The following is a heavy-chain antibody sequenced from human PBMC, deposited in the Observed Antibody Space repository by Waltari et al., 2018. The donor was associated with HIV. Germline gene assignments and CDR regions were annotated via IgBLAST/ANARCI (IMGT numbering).Heavy chain of an antibody. CDR2: IYYSGST. CDR1: GGSISRSSYY. D-gene: IGHD4-17*01. V-gene: IGHV4-39*01. J-gene: IGHJ4*02. CDR3: AGFRGGGGDPYDY. Sequence: QLQLQESGPGLVKPSETLSLTCTVSGGSISRSSYYWGWIRQPPGKGLGLIGNIYYSGSTADNPSPKSRVTISVDTSKNQCSLKLSSVTAADTAVYYCAGFRGGGGDPYDYWGQGTLVTVSS.